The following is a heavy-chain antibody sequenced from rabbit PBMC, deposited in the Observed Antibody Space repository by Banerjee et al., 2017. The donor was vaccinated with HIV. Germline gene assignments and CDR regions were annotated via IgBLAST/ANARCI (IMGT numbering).Heavy chain of an antibody. CDR2: INTNNGGT. CDR3: VRGSGSSAYVYVV. J-gene: IGHJ4*01. Sequence: QSLEESGGDLVKPEGSLTHTCTASGFDFSSNYYMCWVRQAAGKGLEWIGCINTNNGGTAYASWAKGRFTISKTSSTTVTLQMTSLTAADTATYFCVRGSGSSAYVYVVWGQGTLVTVS. CDR1: GFDFSSNYY. D-gene: IGHD6-1*01. V-gene: IGHV1S40*01.